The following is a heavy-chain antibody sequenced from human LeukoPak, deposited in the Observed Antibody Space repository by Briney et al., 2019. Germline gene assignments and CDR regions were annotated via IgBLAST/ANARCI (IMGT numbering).Heavy chain of an antibody. J-gene: IGHJ5*02. Sequence: GESLKISCKGSGYRFTNYRIGWVRQMPGKGLEWMGIIYPGDSDTRYSPSFQGQVTISADKSISTAYLQWSSLKASDTAMYYCARPTLGELSWFDPWGQGTLVTVSS. CDR1: GYRFTNYR. CDR3: ARPTLGELSWFDP. V-gene: IGHV5-51*01. CDR2: IYPGDSDT. D-gene: IGHD3-10*01.